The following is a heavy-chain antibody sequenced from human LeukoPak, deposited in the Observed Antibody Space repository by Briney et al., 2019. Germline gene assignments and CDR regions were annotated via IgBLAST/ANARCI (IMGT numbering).Heavy chain of an antibody. CDR3: AREIVSSTCFDY. CDR1: GFTFGRYE. D-gene: IGHD2-2*01. Sequence: GGSLRLSCAASGFTFGRYEMNWVRQAPGKGLEWVSYIGTIISTTYYADSVKGRFTVSRDNAKNSLYLQMNSLRAEDTAVYYCAREIVSSTCFDYWGQGALVTVSS. J-gene: IGHJ4*02. CDR2: IGTIISTT. V-gene: IGHV3-48*03.